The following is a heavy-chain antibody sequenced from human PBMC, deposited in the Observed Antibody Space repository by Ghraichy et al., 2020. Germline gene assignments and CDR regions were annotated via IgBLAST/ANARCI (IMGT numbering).Heavy chain of an antibody. CDR3: AGARVVMVVGARNYNWFDP. Sequence: SETLSLTCAVSGVSISSTNYYWCWIRQPPGKGLEWIGSIYYSGHTYDNPSLRSRTIISLDTSKNQVSLKLHSVTVADTAVYYCAGARVVMVVGARNYNWFDPWGQGTLVSVSS. CDR2: IYYSGHT. CDR1: GVSISSTNYY. J-gene: IGHJ5*02. V-gene: IGHV4-39*01. D-gene: IGHD2-21*01.